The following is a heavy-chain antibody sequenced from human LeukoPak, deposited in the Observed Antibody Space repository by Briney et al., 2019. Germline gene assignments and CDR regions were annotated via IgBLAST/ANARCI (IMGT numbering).Heavy chain of an antibody. J-gene: IGHJ4*02. CDR2: ISAYNGNT. CDR3: ARSAAINYFDY. D-gene: IGHD2-2*02. V-gene: IGHV1-18*04. Sequence: ASVKVSCKASGYTFTGYYMHWVRQAPGQGLEWMGWISAYNGNTNYAQKLQGRVTMTTDTSTSTAYMELRSLRSDDTAVYYCARSAAINYFDYWGQGTLVTVSS. CDR1: GYTFTGYY.